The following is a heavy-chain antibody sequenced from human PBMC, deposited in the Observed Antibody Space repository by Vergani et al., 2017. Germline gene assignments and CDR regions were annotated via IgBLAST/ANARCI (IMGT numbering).Heavy chain of an antibody. CDR3: ARDGGPVVPAASWFDP. CDR2: IIPILGIA. D-gene: IGHD2-2*01. V-gene: IGHV1-69*08. CDR1: GGTFSSYT. J-gene: IGHJ5*02. Sequence: QVQLVQSGAEVKKPGSSVKVSCKASGGTFSSYTISWVRQAPGQGLEWMGRIIPILGIANYAQKFQGRVTITADKSTSTAYMELSSLRSEDTAVYYWARDGGPVVPAASWFDPWGQGTLVTVSS.